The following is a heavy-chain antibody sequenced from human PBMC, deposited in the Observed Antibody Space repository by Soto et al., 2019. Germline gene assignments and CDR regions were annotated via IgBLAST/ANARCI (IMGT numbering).Heavy chain of an antibody. CDR1: GGSLSNYG. J-gene: IGHJ6*02. D-gene: IGHD2-21*01. CDR3: ASGDASKIVETTSYAMDD. CDR2: IIPVFGTP. Sequence: QVQLVQSGAELKKPGSSVKVSCKASGGSLSNYGISWVRQAPGQGLEWMGAIIPVFGTPNYAQKFQDRVTINADEYKTTVYMEVRSLTSEDTAVDYLASGDASKIVETTSYAMDDWGQGNKVNVSS. V-gene: IGHV1-69*12.